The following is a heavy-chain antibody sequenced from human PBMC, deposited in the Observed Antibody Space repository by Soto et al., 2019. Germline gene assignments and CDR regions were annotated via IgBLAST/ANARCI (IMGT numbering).Heavy chain of an antibody. CDR3: AREGDCSSTSCSFDY. Sequence: SVKVSCKASGGTFSSYAISWVRQAPGQGLEWMGGIIPIFGTANYAQKFQGRVTITADESTSTAYMELSSLRSEDTAVYYCAREGDCSSTSCSFDYWGQGPLVTVSS. CDR1: GGTFSSYA. V-gene: IGHV1-69*13. J-gene: IGHJ4*02. D-gene: IGHD2-2*01. CDR2: IIPIFGTA.